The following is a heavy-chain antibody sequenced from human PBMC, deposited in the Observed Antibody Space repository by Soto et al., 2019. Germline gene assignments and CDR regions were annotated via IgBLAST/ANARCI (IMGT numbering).Heavy chain of an antibody. CDR3: ARAPTTVTNLYYFDY. Sequence: EASVKVSSTTSGYTFTNYGISWVRQAPGQGLEWMGWISGYNGNTNYAEKFQGRVTITTDKSTSTAYMELSSLRSEDTAVYYCARAPTTVTNLYYFDYWGQGTLVTVSS. CDR2: ISGYNGNT. CDR1: GYTFTNYG. V-gene: IGHV1-18*01. D-gene: IGHD4-17*01. J-gene: IGHJ4*02.